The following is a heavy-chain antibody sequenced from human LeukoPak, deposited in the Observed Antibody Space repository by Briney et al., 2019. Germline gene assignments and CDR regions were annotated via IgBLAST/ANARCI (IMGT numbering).Heavy chain of an antibody. D-gene: IGHD6-13*01. J-gene: IGHJ4*02. CDR1: GFTFSTYG. CDR2: ISYDGSNK. Sequence: GRSPRLSCAASGFTFSTYGMHWVRQAPGKGLEWVALISYDGSNKNYAESVKGRFTISRDNSNNTLYLQMNSLRAEDTAIYYCAKRLLDSSKWYCFDYWGQGTLVTVSS. CDR3: AKRLLDSSKWYCFDY. V-gene: IGHV3-30*18.